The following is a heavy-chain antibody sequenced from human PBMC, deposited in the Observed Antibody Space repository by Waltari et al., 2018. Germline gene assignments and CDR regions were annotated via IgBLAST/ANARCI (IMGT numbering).Heavy chain of an antibody. CDR1: GGSISPYF. D-gene: IGHD3-22*01. CDR3: XXXXXXDTTGHYHPDH. Sequence: QVQLQESGPGLVKPSETLSLTCTVSGGSISPYFWSWIRQSPGEGLGWIGWIYYSGTTKYPPYLHRRVTISAAXXXXXXXXXXXXXTXAXXXXYXXXXXXXXDTTGHYHPDHWGQGTLVTVSS. V-gene: IGHV4-59*01. CDR2: IYYSGTT. J-gene: IGHJ4*02.